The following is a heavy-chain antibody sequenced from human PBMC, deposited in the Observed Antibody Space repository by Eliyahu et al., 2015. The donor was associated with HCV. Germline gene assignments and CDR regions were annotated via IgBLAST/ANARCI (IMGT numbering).Heavy chain of an antibody. CDR3: ARVREMRSSGYGYYFDY. Sequence: QVQLVQSGAEVKKPGSSVKVSCKASGGTFSSYAISWVRQAPGQGLEWMGGIIPIFGTANYAQKFQGRVTITADESTSTAYMELSSLRSEDTAVYYCARVREMRSSGYGYYFDYWGQGTLVTVSS. CDR1: GGTFSSYA. D-gene: IGHD3-22*01. V-gene: IGHV1-69*01. J-gene: IGHJ4*02. CDR2: IIPIFGTA.